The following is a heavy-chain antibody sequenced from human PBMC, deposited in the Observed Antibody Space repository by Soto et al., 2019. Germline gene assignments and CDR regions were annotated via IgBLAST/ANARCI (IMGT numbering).Heavy chain of an antibody. CDR3: AKRGTHYYDSSGYPAHFDY. V-gene: IGHV3-23*01. CDR2: ISGSGGST. D-gene: IGHD3-22*01. Sequence: GSLRLSCAASGFTFSSYAMSWVRQAPGKGLEWVSAISGSGGSTYYADSVKGRFTISRDNSKNTLYLQMNSLRAEDTAVYYCAKRGTHYYDSSGYPAHFDYWGQGTLVTVSS. CDR1: GFTFSSYA. J-gene: IGHJ4*02.